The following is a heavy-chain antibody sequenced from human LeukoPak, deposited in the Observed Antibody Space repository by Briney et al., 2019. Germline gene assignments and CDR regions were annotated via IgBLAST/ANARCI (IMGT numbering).Heavy chain of an antibody. J-gene: IGHJ3*02. CDR3: ARDIRGEGFDAFDI. Sequence: GGSLRLSCAASGFTFSTYWMSWVRQAPGKGLEWVSSISSSSSYIYYADSVKGRFTISRDNAKNSLYLQMNSLRAEDTAVYYCARDIRGEGFDAFDIWGQGTMVTVSS. V-gene: IGHV3-21*01. CDR1: GFTFSTYW. CDR2: ISSSSSYI. D-gene: IGHD3-16*01.